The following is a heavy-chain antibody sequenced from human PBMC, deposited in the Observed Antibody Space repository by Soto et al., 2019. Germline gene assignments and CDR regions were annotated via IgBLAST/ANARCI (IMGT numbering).Heavy chain of an antibody. Sequence: PGGSLRLSCAASGFTFSSYSMNWVRQAPGKGLEWVSSISSSSSYTNYADSVKGRFTISRDNAKNSLYLQMNSLRAEDTAVYYCARADRPSWAFDIWGQGTMVTVSS. CDR3: ARADRPSWAFDI. V-gene: IGHV3-21*04. J-gene: IGHJ3*02. CDR2: ISSSSSYT. CDR1: GFTFSSYS.